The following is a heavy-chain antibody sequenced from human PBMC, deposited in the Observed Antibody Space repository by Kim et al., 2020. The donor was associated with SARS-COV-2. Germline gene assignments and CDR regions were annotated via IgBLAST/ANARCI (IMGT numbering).Heavy chain of an antibody. CDR3: ARVPSTPGYSYGAFDI. Sequence: PSHKRRVTISVDTSKSQFSLKLTSVTAADTAVYYCARVPSTPGYSYGAFDIWGRGTMVTVSS. J-gene: IGHJ3*02. D-gene: IGHD1-1*01. V-gene: IGHV4-59*01.